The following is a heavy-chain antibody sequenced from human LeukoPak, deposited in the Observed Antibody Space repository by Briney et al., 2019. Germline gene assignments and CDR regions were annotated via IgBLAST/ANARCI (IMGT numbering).Heavy chain of an antibody. Sequence: PGGSLRLSCAASGFTISSYFMSWVRQAPGKGLEWVSSISDSGGNTYYADSVKGRFTISRDNSKNTLYLQMNSLRVEDTAIYYCAKDGAQVGVTFDYWGQGTLVTVSS. CDR2: ISDSGGNT. J-gene: IGHJ4*02. D-gene: IGHD1-26*01. CDR1: GFTISSYF. V-gene: IGHV3-23*01. CDR3: AKDGAQVGVTFDY.